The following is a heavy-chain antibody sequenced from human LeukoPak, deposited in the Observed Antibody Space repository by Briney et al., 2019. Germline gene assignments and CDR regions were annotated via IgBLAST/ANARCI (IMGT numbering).Heavy chain of an antibody. J-gene: IGHJ3*02. CDR2: IRSVFLTT. V-gene: IGHV1-69*13. Sequence: AVKVSCRGSGDTFINYAISWVRQAPGQGLEWMGGIRSVFLTTHYAQKFQGRVTITADDSRSTAYLELSSLTSEDTAVYYCEREREMATIQEFDAFDIWGQGTMVTVSA. CDR3: EREREMATIQEFDAFDI. CDR1: GDTFINYA. D-gene: IGHD5-24*01.